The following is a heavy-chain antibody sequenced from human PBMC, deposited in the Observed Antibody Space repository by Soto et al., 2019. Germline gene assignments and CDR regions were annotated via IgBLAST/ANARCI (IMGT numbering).Heavy chain of an antibody. J-gene: IGHJ4*02. D-gene: IGHD2-2*02. CDR2: ISYDGSNK. CDR1: GFTFSNYG. Sequence: QVQLVESGGGVVQPGRSLRLSCAASGFTFSNYGMHWVRLAPGKGLEWVAVISYDGSNKYYADSVKGRFTISRDNCKNTLYLQMNSLRAEDTAVYYCAKAVYDLYQPLLYPVDYWGQGTLGTVSS. CDR3: AKAVYDLYQPLLYPVDY. V-gene: IGHV3-30*18.